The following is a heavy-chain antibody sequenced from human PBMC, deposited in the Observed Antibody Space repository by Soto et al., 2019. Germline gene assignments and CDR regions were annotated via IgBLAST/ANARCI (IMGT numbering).Heavy chain of an antibody. CDR1: CYNFATYW. CDR3: ARRLDNTLDF. J-gene: IGHJ4*02. Sequence: GESLKISCKGSCYNFATYWICWLRQMPGKGLEWMGIIYPHDSDTRYSPSFQGQVTISADKSISTAYLQWSSLKASDTAIYYCARRLDNTLDFWGQGTLVTVSS. CDR2: IYPHDSDT. V-gene: IGHV5-51*01. D-gene: IGHD1-20*01.